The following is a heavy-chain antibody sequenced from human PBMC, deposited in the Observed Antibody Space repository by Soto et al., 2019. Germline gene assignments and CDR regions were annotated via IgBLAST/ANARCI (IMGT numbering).Heavy chain of an antibody. J-gene: IGHJ4*02. CDR3: ARDGSGH. Sequence: EVQLVESGGGLVQPGGSLRLSCAASGLTVSTNPMSWVRQAPGKGLEWVSVIYTGGGTHYADSVKGRFTISRDNSKNTVDLPMISLRPEDPAVYYCARDGSGHWGQGTLVTVSS. CDR1: GLTVSTNP. V-gene: IGHV3-66*01. CDR2: IYTGGGT.